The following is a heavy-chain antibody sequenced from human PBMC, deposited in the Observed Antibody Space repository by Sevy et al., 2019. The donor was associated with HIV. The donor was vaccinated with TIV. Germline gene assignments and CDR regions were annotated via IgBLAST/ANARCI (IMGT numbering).Heavy chain of an antibody. CDR3: AKDLTERYSTSSGDFDY. CDR2: IRYDGSTK. D-gene: IGHD6-6*01. CDR1: GFSFSNYG. J-gene: IGHJ4*02. V-gene: IGHV3-30*02. Sequence: GGSLRLSCAASGFSFSNYGIHWVSQAPGKGLEWVAFIRYDGSTKYYIDSVKGRFTISRDNSKNTVYLQMNSLRVEDIAMYYCAKDLTERYSTSSGDFDYWGQGSLVTVSS.